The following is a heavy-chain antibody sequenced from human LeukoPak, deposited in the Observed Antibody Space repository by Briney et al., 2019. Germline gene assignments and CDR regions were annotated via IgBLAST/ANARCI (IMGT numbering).Heavy chain of an antibody. Sequence: SVKVSCKASGGTFSSYAISRVRQAPGQGLEWMGGIIPIFGTANYAQKFQGRVTITADESTSTAYMELSSLRSEDTAVYYCAREGVVPAATMDYWGQGTLVTVSS. J-gene: IGHJ4*02. D-gene: IGHD2-2*01. CDR2: IIPIFGTA. CDR1: GGTFSSYA. CDR3: AREGVVPAATMDY. V-gene: IGHV1-69*01.